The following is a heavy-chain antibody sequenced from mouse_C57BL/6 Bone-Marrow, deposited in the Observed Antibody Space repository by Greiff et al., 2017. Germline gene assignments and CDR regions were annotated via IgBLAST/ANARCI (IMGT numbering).Heavy chain of an antibody. V-gene: IGHV1-81*01. CDR1: GYTFTSYG. CDR3: ENYYGSSDWYFDV. D-gene: IGHD1-1*01. J-gene: IGHJ1*03. CDR2: IYPRSGNT. Sequence: VQLMQSGAELVRPGASVKLSCKASGYTFTSYGIRWVKQRTGQGLEWIGEIYPRSGNTYYNEKFKGKATLTADKSSSTAYMELRSLTSEDSAVLSGENYYGSSDWYFDVWGTGTTVTVSA.